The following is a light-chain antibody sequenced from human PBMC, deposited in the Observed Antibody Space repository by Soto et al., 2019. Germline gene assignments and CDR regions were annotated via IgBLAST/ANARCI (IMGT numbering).Light chain of an antibody. V-gene: IGKV1-5*03. CDR3: QQYNSYSPYT. Sequence: DIQMTQSPSTLSASVGDRVTITCRASQSISSWLAWYQQKPGNAPKLLIYKASSLERAVPSRFSGSGSGTEFTLTISSLQPDDFAAYSCQQYNSYSPYTFGQGTKLEIK. CDR1: QSISSW. CDR2: KAS. J-gene: IGKJ2*01.